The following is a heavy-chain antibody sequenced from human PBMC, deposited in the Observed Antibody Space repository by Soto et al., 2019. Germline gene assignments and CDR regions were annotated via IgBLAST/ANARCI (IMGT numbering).Heavy chain of an antibody. CDR2: IIPILGIA. D-gene: IGHD4-17*01. CDR1: GGTFSSYT. V-gene: IGHV1-69*02. Sequence: QVQLVQSGAEVKKPGSSVKVSCKASGGTFSSYTISWVRQAPGQGLEWMGRIIPILGIANYAQKFQGRGTITAEKSTSTAYMELSSLRSEDTAVYYCAPDYGDDDDYWGQGTLVTVSS. J-gene: IGHJ4*02. CDR3: APDYGDDDDY.